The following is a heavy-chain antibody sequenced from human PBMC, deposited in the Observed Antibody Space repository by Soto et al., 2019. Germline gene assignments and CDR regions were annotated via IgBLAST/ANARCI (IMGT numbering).Heavy chain of an antibody. V-gene: IGHV3-21*01. CDR3: ARASPPRPTYYYDSSGSQPFDY. J-gene: IGHJ4*02. Sequence: SLRLSCAASGFTFSSYSMNWVRQAPGKGLEWVSSISSSSSYIYYADSVKGRFTISRDNAKNSLYLQMNSLRAEDTAVYYCARASPPRPTYYYDSSGSQPFDYWGQGTLVTVSS. D-gene: IGHD3-22*01. CDR2: ISSSSSYI. CDR1: GFTFSSYS.